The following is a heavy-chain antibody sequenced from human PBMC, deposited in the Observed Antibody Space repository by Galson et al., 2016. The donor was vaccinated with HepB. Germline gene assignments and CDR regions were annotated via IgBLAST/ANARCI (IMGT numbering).Heavy chain of an antibody. CDR3: ARSKLGNNFFYYYGMDV. V-gene: IGHV3-23*01. Sequence: SLRLSCAASGFTITSYGMTWVRQAPGKGLEWVSANSGSGVSIYYADTVKGRFTISRDESKNTVYLQMNSLRDEDTAVYYCARSKLGNNFFYYYGMDVWGQGTTVTVSS. CDR1: GFTITSYG. J-gene: IGHJ6*02. D-gene: IGHD1-1*01. CDR2: NSGSGVSI.